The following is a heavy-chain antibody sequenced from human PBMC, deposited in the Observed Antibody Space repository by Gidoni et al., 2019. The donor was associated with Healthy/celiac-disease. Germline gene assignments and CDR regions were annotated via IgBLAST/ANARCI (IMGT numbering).Heavy chain of an antibody. Sequence: VQLVESGRGVVRPGRSRRLSCAAFGFTFWSYGVDWVRQAPGKGLEWVAVISYGGSNKYYAASRKGRFTISRDNSKKTPYLQMNSLRAEDTAVYYCARGSRRGVVITIFDYWGQGTLVTVSS. V-gene: IGHV3-30*04. D-gene: IGHD3-22*01. CDR3: ARGSRRGVVITIFDY. CDR1: GFTFWSYG. CDR2: ISYGGSNK. J-gene: IGHJ4*02.